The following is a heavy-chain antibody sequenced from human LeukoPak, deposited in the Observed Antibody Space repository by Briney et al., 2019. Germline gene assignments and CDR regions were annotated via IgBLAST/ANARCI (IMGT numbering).Heavy chain of an antibody. J-gene: IGHJ3*01. CDR3: ARGLIRTGDSPLEAN. CDR1: GFTFSSYS. V-gene: IGHV3-48*01. CDR2: ISSSSSTI. D-gene: IGHD2-21*01. Sequence: SGGSLRLSCAASGFTFSSYSMNWVRQAPGKGLEWVSYISSSSSTIYYADSVKGRFTISRDNAKNSLYLQMNSLRAEDTAVYYCARGLIRTGDSPLEANWGQGTMVTVSS.